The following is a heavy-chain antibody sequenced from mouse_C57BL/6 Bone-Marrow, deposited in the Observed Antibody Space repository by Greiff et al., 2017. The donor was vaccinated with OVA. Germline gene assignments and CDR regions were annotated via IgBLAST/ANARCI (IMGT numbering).Heavy chain of an antibody. CDR2: ISSGSSTI. V-gene: IGHV5-17*01. J-gene: IGHJ3*01. Sequence: DVKLQESGGGLVKPGGSLKLSCAASGFTFSDYGMHWVRQAPEKGLEWVAHISSGSSTIYYADTVKGRFTISRDNAKNTLFLQMTSLRSEDTAMYYCARKDLAWFAYWGQGTLVTVSA. CDR1: GFTFSDYG. CDR3: ARKDLAWFAY.